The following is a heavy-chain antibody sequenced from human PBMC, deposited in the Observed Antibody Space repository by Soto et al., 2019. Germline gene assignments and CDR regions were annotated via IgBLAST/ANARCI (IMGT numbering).Heavy chain of an antibody. CDR1: SYSISSGFF. J-gene: IGHJ5*02. CDR2: IYHTGDT. D-gene: IGHD2-8*01. V-gene: IGHV4-38-2*02. Sequence: LSLPCVVSSYSISSGFFWAWIRQPPGKGLEWVGSIYHTGDTHYNPSLRSQVSMSVDTSKNHFSLRLTYLTAADTAVYFCARDTNSLDLWGQGILVTVS. CDR3: ARDTNSLDL.